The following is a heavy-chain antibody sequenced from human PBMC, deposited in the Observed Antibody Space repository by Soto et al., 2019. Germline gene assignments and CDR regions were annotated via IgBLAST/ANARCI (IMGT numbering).Heavy chain of an antibody. CDR2: ISSSSYTI. CDR3: ARDYSSYGPFDY. V-gene: IGHV3-48*01. J-gene: IGHJ4*02. CDR1: GFTFSSYS. Sequence: PGGSLRLSCAASGFTFSSYSMNWARQAPGKGLEWVSYISSSSYTIYYADSVKGRFTISRDNAKNSLYLQMNSLRAEDTAVYYCARDYSSYGPFDYWGQGTLVTVSS. D-gene: IGHD5-18*01.